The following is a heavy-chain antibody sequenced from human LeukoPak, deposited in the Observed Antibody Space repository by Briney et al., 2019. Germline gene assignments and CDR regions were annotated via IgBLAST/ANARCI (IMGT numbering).Heavy chain of an antibody. J-gene: IGHJ4*02. V-gene: IGHV4-34*01. CDR3: ARGRSHSYGLYYFDY. D-gene: IGHD5-18*01. CDR1: GGSFSGYY. CDR2: INHSGST. Sequence: SETLSLTCAVYGGSFSGYYWSWIRQPPGKGLEWIGEINHSGSTNYNPSLKSRVTISVDTSKNQFSLKLSSATAADTAVYYCARGRSHSYGLYYFDYWGQGTLVTVSS.